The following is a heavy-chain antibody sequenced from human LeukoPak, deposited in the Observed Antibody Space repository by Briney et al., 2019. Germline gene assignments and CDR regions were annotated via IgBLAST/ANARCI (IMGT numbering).Heavy chain of an antibody. V-gene: IGHV3-48*03. CDR1: GLTFSSYA. CDR3: ARDGGSAWFLDY. J-gene: IGHJ4*02. D-gene: IGHD6-19*01. Sequence: GGSLRLSCGASGLTFSSYAMSWVRQAPGKGLEWVSYISSSGNTTYNADSVKGRFSITRDNAKNSLYLQMNSLRAEDTAVYYCARDGGSAWFLDYWGQGALVTVSS. CDR2: ISSSGNTT.